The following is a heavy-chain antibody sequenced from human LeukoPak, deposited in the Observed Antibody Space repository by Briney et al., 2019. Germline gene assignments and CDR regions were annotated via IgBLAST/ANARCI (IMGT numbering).Heavy chain of an antibody. Sequence: ASVKVSCKASGYTFTGYYMHWVRQAPGQGLEWMGWINPNSGGTNYAQKFQGRVTMTRDTSISTAYMELSRLRSDDTAVYYCARTAAAAGTPFDYWGQGTLVTVSS. V-gene: IGHV1-2*02. D-gene: IGHD6-13*01. CDR3: ARTAAAAGTPFDY. CDR1: GYTFTGYY. J-gene: IGHJ4*02. CDR2: INPNSGGT.